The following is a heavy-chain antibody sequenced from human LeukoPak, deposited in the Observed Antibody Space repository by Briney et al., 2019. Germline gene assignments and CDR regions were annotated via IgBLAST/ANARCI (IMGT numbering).Heavy chain of an antibody. CDR2: IYTSGST. CDR3: AREKIAAAGIGNYYYYYGMDV. CDR1: GGSISSYY. J-gene: IGHJ6*02. D-gene: IGHD6-13*01. V-gene: IGHV4-4*07. Sequence: PSETLSLTCTVSGGSISSYYWSWIRQPAGKGLEWVGCIYTSGSTNYNPSLKSRVTMSVDTSKNQFSLKLSSVTAADTAVYYCAREKIAAAGIGNYYYYYGMDVWGQGTTVTVSS.